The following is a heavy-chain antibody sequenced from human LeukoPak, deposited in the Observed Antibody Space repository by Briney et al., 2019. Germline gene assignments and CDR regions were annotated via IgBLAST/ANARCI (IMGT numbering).Heavy chain of an antibody. V-gene: IGHV4-4*07. J-gene: IGHJ5*02. Sequence: SETLSLTCTVSGDSISSLFSSWIRQPAGKGLEWIGRIYGSRSTTYNPSLKSRVTMSVDTSKNQFSLKLTSVTAADTAVYYCARDSGTTGEVKFDPWGHGILVTVSS. CDR3: ARDSGTTGEVKFDP. CDR1: GDSISSLF. D-gene: IGHD3-10*01. CDR2: IYGSRST.